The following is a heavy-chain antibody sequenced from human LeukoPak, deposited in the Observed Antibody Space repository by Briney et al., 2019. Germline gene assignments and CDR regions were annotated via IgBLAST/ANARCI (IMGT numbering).Heavy chain of an antibody. Sequence: GGSLRLSCTASGFAFSTYWMNWVRQAPGKGLEWVGYIKGDGSYTNYVASVKGRFTISRDNAKNSLYLQMNSLRAEDTAVYSCARGYCTSTSCYIDYWGQGTLVTVSS. J-gene: IGHJ4*02. CDR2: IKGDGSYT. D-gene: IGHD2-2*02. CDR3: ARGYCTSTSCYIDY. V-gene: IGHV3-7*01. CDR1: GFAFSTYW.